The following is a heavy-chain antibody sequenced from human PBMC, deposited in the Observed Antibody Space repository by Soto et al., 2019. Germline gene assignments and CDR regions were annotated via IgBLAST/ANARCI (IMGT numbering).Heavy chain of an antibody. D-gene: IGHD3-3*01. Sequence: PGGSLRLSCAASGFTFSSYGISWIRLSPGKGLEWVSVISGGGDTTYYTPSVKGRFTISRDDFRNTLYLQMNSLRTEDTAIYYCANTYYDFWSGQDPWGQGTLVTVSS. J-gene: IGHJ4*02. CDR2: ISGGGDTT. CDR3: ANTYYDFWSGQDP. V-gene: IGHV3-23*01. CDR1: GFTFSSYG.